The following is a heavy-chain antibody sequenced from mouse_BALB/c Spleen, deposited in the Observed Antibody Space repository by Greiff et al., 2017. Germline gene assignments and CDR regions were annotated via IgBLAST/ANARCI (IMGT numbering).Heavy chain of an antibody. D-gene: IGHD1-1*01. Sequence: EVKLQESGAELVRSGASVKLSCTASGFNIKDYYMHWVKQRPEQGLEWIGWIDPENGDTEYAPKFQGKATMTADTSSNTAYLQLSSLTSEDTAVYYCNYYGYVDYWGQGTTLTVSS. CDR3: NYYGYVDY. V-gene: IGHV14-4*02. CDR2: IDPENGDT. CDR1: GFNIKDYY. J-gene: IGHJ2*01.